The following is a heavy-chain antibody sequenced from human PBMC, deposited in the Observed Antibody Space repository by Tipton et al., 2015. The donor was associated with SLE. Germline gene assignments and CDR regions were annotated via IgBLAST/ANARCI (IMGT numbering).Heavy chain of an antibody. V-gene: IGHV4-39*07. CDR1: GGSTSSSSYY. CDR3: AIRIVGATSFDY. J-gene: IGHJ4*02. Sequence: TLSLTCTVSGGSTSSSSYYWGWIRQPPGKGLEWIGSIYYSGSTYYNPSLKSRVTISVDTSKNQFSLKLSSVTAADTAVYYCAIRIVGATSFDYWGQGTLVTVSS. CDR2: IYYSGST. D-gene: IGHD1-26*01.